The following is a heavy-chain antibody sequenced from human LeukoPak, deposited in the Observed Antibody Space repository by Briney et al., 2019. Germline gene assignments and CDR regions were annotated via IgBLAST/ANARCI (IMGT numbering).Heavy chain of an antibody. CDR3: TTDWDLFDY. Sequence: GGSLXLSGAASGFTFSNAWMRWVRQGPGKGRXCGGRIKSKSHGGTTVYAAHVKGTFTISRDDSKNTLYLQMNSLKTEYTAVYYCTTDWDLFDYWGQGTLVTVSS. D-gene: IGHD1-26*01. CDR2: IKSKSHGGTT. J-gene: IGHJ4*02. CDR1: GFTFSNAW. V-gene: IGHV3-15*01.